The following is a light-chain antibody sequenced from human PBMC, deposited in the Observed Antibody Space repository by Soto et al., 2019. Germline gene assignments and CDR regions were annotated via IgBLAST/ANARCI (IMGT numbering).Light chain of an antibody. V-gene: IGLV2-14*03. J-gene: IGLJ2*01. Sequence: QSALTQPASVSGSPGQSITISCTGTSSDVGAYNYVSWYQQHPGTAPKLMIYDVSNRPSGISNRFSGSKSGNTASLTTSGLQAEDEADYYCSSYTSSTLVFGGGTKLTVL. CDR1: SSDVGAYNY. CDR3: SSYTSSTLV. CDR2: DVS.